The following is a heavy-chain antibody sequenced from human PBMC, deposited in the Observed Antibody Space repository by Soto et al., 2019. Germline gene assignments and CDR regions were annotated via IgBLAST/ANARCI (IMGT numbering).Heavy chain of an antibody. Sequence: LRLSCAASGFTFSIFAMSWVRQSPGKGLERVSTISGSGGSTYYADAVKGRFTISRDNSLGTLYLQMKSLRVEDTAIYYCAKEVSLGSTVDLGYWGQGALVTVSS. V-gene: IGHV3-23*01. J-gene: IGHJ4*02. CDR2: ISGSGGST. CDR3: AKEVSLGSTVDLGY. CDR1: GFTFSIFA. D-gene: IGHD7-27*01.